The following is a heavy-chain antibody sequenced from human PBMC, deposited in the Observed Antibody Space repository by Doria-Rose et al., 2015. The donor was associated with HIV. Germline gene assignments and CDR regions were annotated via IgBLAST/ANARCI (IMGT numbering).Heavy chain of an antibody. CDR3: AKAPIIEPKYYFYMDV. J-gene: IGHJ6*03. CDR1: GFSFESYA. V-gene: IGHV3-9*01. CDR2: ISCDSGAK. Sequence: VQLVQSGRGLVQPGRSLRLSCVGSGFSFESYAMHWVRLAPGKGLEWVAGISCDSGAKGNADSVEGRFTISRDNARKSVYLEMRSLRPEDTAFYYCAKAPIIEPKYYFYMDVWGKGNSVTVTS.